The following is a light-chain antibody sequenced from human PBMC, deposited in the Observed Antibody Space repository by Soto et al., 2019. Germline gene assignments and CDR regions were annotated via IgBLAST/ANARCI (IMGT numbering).Light chain of an antibody. J-gene: IGKJ1*01. CDR3: QQYGSSPWT. CDR1: QSVSSSY. CDR2: GAS. V-gene: IGKV3-20*01. Sequence: IVLTQSPGTLSLSPGERDTLSCRASQSVSSSYLAWYQQKPGQAPRHLIYGASSRAIGIPDRFSGSGSGTDFTLTISRLEPEDFAVYYCQQYGSSPWTFGQGTKVEIK.